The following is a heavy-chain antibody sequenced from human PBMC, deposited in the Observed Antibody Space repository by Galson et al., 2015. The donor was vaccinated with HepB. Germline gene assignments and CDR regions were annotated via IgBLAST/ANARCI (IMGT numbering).Heavy chain of an antibody. J-gene: IGHJ5*02. CDR2: INPSIGNT. V-gene: IGHV1-46*03. D-gene: IGHD4-11*01. Sequence: SVKVSCKASGYTFTSYYILWVRQAPGQGLEWMGIINPSIGNTNYAQKFQGRVSMTRDASTNTVYMELSSLTSEDTAVYYCARAFTVTSWFDPWGQGTLVTVSS. CDR1: GYTFTSYY. CDR3: ARAFTVTSWFDP.